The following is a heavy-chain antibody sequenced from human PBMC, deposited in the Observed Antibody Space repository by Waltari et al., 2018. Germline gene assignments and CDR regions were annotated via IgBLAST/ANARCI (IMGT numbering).Heavy chain of an antibody. Sequence: QLQLQASGPGLVKPSETLSLTCTVSGASIRGSTYYWGWIRQPPGQGLEWMGSISYSGTTSCNPSLKSRVTMSVDTSKNQFSLNLSSVTAADTAVFYCVRPGSSVGWYYFDYWGQGTLVTVSS. CDR1: GASIRGSTYY. CDR3: VRPGSSVGWYYFDY. CDR2: ISYSGTT. J-gene: IGHJ4*02. V-gene: IGHV4-39*01. D-gene: IGHD6-19*01.